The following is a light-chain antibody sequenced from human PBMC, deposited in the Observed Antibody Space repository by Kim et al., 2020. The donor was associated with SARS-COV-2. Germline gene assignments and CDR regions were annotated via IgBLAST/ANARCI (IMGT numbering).Light chain of an antibody. CDR3: QQYDTYPWT. CDR1: QYITRR. J-gene: IGKJ1*01. V-gene: IGKV1-5*03. Sequence: ASVGDRVTITCRASQYITRRLAWYQQKPGKAPKVLISKASTLESGVPSTFSGSGSGTGFTLTISSLQPDDFATYYCQQYDTYPWTFGQGTKVEIK. CDR2: KAS.